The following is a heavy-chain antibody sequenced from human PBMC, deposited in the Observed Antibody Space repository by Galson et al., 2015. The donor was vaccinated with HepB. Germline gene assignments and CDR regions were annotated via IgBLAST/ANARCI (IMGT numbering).Heavy chain of an antibody. CDR1: GYIFTGYY. CDR3: ARGGGAVAGTSYSGMDV. V-gene: IGHV1-2*02. J-gene: IGHJ6*02. CDR2: INAYSGGT. D-gene: IGHD6-19*01. Sequence: SVKVSCKASGYIFTGYYIHWVRQAPGQGLEWVGWINAYSGGTNSAQKFQGRVTMTRDTSISTAYMELSRLRSDDTAVYYCARGGGAVAGTSYSGMDVWGQGTTVTVSS.